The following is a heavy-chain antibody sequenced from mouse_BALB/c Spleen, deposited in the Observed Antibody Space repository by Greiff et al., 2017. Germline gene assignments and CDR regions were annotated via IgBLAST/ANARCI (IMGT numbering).Heavy chain of an antibody. J-gene: IGHJ3*01. CDR3: ARDVTTVVATRGFAY. CDR2: ISSGGSYT. Sequence: EVKLVESGGGLVKPGGSLKLSCAASGFTFSSYAMSWVRQSPEKRLEWVAEISSGGSYTYYPDTVTGRFTISRDNAKNTLYLEMSSLRSEDTAMYYCARDVTTVVATRGFAYWGQGTLVTVSA. D-gene: IGHD1-1*01. CDR1: GFTFSSYA. V-gene: IGHV5-9-4*01.